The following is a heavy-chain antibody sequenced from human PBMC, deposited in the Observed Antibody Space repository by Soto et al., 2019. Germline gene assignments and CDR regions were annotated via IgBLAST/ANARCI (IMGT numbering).Heavy chain of an antibody. CDR3: ARARLSNVDPNIYFFCGLDV. V-gene: IGHV1-69*01. D-gene: IGHD6-6*01. Sequence: QVQLVQSGAEVKRPGSSVKVSCKASGDMFRNSAFTWVRQAPGQGLAWMGVIIPLFRKTNVAQNFQGRVTFTADESTSSLYMEASSLTSEDTAVYYCARARLSNVDPNIYFFCGLDVWGQGTTITVS. J-gene: IGHJ6*02. CDR2: IIPLFRKT. CDR1: GDMFRNSA.